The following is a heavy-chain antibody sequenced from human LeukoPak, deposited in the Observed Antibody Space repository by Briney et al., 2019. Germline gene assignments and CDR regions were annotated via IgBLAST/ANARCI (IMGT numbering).Heavy chain of an antibody. J-gene: IGHJ4*02. CDR1: GGTFSSYA. V-gene: IGHV1-69*01. Sequence: SVKVSCKASGGTFSSYAISWVRQAPGQGLEWMGGIIPIFGTANYAQKFQGRVTITADESTSTAYMELSSLRSEDTAVYYCASPNDYGDYYPPDYWGQGTLVTVSS. CDR2: IIPIFGTA. CDR3: ASPNDYGDYYPPDY. D-gene: IGHD4-17*01.